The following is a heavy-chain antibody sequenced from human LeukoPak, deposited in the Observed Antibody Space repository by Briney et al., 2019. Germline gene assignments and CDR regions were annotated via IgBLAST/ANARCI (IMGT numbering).Heavy chain of an antibody. CDR1: GGSISSSSYY. CDR2: IYYSGNT. V-gene: IGHV4-39*07. D-gene: IGHD3-10*01. CDR3: ARDYGSGRRYYYMDV. Sequence: SETLSLTCTVSGGSISSSSYYWAWIRQPPGKGLEWIGSIYYSGNTYYKSSLKSRVTIAVDTSKNQFSLKLNSVTAADTAVYYCARDYGSGRRYYYMDVWGKGTTVTVSS. J-gene: IGHJ6*03.